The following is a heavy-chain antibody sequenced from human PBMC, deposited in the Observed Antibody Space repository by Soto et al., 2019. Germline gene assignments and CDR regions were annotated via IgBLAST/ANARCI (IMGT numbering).Heavy chain of an antibody. V-gene: IGHV3-21*01. J-gene: IGHJ6*03. CDR1: GFTFSSYS. CDR2: ISSSSSYI. Sequence: GGSLRLSCAASGFTFSSYSMNWVRQAPGKGLEWVSSISSSSSYIYYADSVKGRFTISRDNAKNSLYLQMNSLRAEDTAVYYCARPTKDIVVVPAALDYYYYYMDVWGKGTTVTVSS. D-gene: IGHD2-2*01. CDR3: ARPTKDIVVVPAALDYYYYYMDV.